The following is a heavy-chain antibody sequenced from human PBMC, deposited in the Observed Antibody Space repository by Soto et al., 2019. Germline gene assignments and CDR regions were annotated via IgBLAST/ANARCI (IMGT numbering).Heavy chain of an antibody. CDR1: GFTFSSYA. CDR3: AKDPPSGYSYGYRGGYFDY. D-gene: IGHD5-18*01. CDR2: ISGSGGST. Sequence: EVQLLESGGGLVQPGGSLRLSCAASGFTFSSYAMSWVRQAPGKGLEWVSAISGSGGSTYYADSVKGRFTISRDNSKNPLYLQMNSLRAEDTAVYYCAKDPPSGYSYGYRGGYFDYWGQGTLVTVSS. J-gene: IGHJ4*02. V-gene: IGHV3-23*01.